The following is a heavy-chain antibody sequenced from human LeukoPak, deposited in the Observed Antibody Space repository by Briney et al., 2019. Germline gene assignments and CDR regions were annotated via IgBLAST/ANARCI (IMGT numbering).Heavy chain of an antibody. Sequence: PSQTLSLTCTVSGGSICSGSYYWSWIRQPAGKGLEGIGRIYTSGSTNYTPSLKSRVNISVDTYKHQFSLKLSSVTAADTAVYYCARVLGSSGYYAFFEYWGQGTLVTVSS. J-gene: IGHJ4*02. V-gene: IGHV4-61*02. D-gene: IGHD3-22*01. CDR3: ARVLGSSGYYAFFEY. CDR1: GGSICSGSYY. CDR2: IYTSGST.